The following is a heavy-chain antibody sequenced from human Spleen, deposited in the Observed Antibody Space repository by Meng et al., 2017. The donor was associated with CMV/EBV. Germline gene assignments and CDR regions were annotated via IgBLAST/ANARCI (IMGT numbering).Heavy chain of an antibody. J-gene: IGHJ6*02. CDR2: IIPIFGTA. V-gene: IGHV1-69*05. Sequence: SVKVSCKASGYTFGTDGISWVRQAPGQGLEWMGGIIPIFGTANYAQKFQGRVTITTDESTSTAYMELSSLRSEDTAVYYCATQVVWFGELTGYYGMDVWGQGTTVTVSS. CDR3: ATQVVWFGELTGYYGMDV. D-gene: IGHD3-10*01. CDR1: GYTFGTDG.